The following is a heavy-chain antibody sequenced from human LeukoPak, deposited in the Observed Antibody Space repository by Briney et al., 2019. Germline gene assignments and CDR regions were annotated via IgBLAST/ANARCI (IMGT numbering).Heavy chain of an antibody. CDR3: AKDLVRGGDYFDY. J-gene: IGHJ4*02. D-gene: IGHD3-16*01. CDR1: EFTFSTYG. V-gene: IGHV3-30*18. Sequence: GGSLRLSCAASEFTFSTYGMHWVRQAPGKGLEWVAVISYDGSDKYYADSVKGRFTISRDNSKNTLYLQMNSLRTEDTAVYYCAKDLVRGGDYFDYWGQGTLVTVSS. CDR2: ISYDGSDK.